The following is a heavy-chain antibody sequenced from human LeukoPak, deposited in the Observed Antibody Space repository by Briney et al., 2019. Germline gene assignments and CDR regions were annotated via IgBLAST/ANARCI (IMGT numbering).Heavy chain of an antibody. D-gene: IGHD1-1*01. CDR1: AYSFTEYY. J-gene: IGHJ5*02. CDR3: ARDTTRNYFDP. V-gene: IGHV1-2*02. Sequence: ASERVSCKASAYSFTEYYLHWVRQAPGQGPEWMGWIYPKNVGTQYEQTFEGRVTITRDTSITTAYMELSRLRADDTAVYYCARDTTRNYFDPWGQGTLVTVSS. CDR2: IYPKNVGT.